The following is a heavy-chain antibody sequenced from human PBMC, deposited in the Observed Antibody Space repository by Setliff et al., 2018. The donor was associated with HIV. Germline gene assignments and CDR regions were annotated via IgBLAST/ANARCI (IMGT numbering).Heavy chain of an antibody. Sequence: SETLSLTCSVSGESISSSSYYWGWIRQPPGKGLEWIGSIYYSGSTYYNPSLNSRVTISVDASKKQFSLKLSSVTAADTAVYYCASLPPLYDSSGYYFDYWGQGTLVTVSS. CDR3: ASLPPLYDSSGYYFDY. CDR1: GESISSSSYY. V-gene: IGHV4-39*01. D-gene: IGHD3-22*01. CDR2: IYYSGST. J-gene: IGHJ4*02.